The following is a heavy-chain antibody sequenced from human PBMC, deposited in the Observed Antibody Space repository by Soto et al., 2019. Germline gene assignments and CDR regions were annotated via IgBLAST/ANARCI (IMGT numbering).Heavy chain of an antibody. CDR3: AKDSLPGDSSSCADY. CDR2: ISGGGGGT. D-gene: IGHD6-13*01. J-gene: IGHJ4*02. V-gene: IGHV3-23*01. CDR1: GFTFSSYA. Sequence: PGGSLRLSCAASGFTFSSYAMSWVRQAPGKGLEWVSAISGGGGGTYYADSVKGRFTISRDNSKNTLYLQMNSLRAEDTAVYYCAKDSLPGDSSSCADYWGQGTLVTVSS.